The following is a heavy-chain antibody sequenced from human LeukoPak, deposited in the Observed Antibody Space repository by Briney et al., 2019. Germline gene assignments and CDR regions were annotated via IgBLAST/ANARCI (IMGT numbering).Heavy chain of an antibody. J-gene: IGHJ6*02. CDR3: ARRAYYAVDV. V-gene: IGHV4-4*02. Sequence: SETLSLTCGVSGGSLSFSDWLNWVRQTPGKGLEWIGEIYYGGSTNYNPSLKSRLTMSVDTSKSQFYLNLSSLTAADSAVYFCARRAYYAVDVWGQGISVIVSS. CDR1: GGSLSFSDW. CDR2: IYYGGST.